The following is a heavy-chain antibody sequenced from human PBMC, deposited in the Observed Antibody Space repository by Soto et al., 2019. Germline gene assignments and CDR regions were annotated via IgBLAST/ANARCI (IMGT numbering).Heavy chain of an antibody. Sequence: ASVKVSCKASGYTFTSYAMHWVRQAPGQRLEWMGWINAGNGNTKYSQKFQGRVTITRDTSASTAYMELSSLRSEDTALYYCASEAIAAAAVYGMDVWGQGTTVTVSS. CDR1: GYTFTSYA. D-gene: IGHD6-13*01. CDR3: ASEAIAAAAVYGMDV. J-gene: IGHJ6*02. V-gene: IGHV1-3*01. CDR2: INAGNGNT.